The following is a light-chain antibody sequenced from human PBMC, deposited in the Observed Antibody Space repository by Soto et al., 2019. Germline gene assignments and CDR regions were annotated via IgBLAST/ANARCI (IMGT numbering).Light chain of an antibody. V-gene: IGKV1-39*01. CDR3: QQSYSGLLT. CDR2: ASS. J-gene: IGKJ4*01. CDR1: QSISNY. Sequence: DIQMTQSPSSLSASVGDRVTITCRASQSISNYLNWYHQKPGKAPKLLIYASSSLQSGVPSRFSGSGSGTDFTRPISSVQPEDFASYFCQQSYSGLLTFGGGTKVEIK.